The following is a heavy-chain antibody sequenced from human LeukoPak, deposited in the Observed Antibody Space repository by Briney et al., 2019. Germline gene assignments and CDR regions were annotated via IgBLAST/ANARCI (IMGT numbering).Heavy chain of an antibody. CDR2: TYYKSKWYN. D-gene: IGHD5-18*01. V-gene: IGHV6-1*01. Sequence: SQTLSLTCAISGDSVSSNSSWNWIRQSPSRGLEWLGRTYYKSKWYNDYLVSVKSRININPDTSKNQFSLQLNSVTPEDTAVYYCARGGQGDGYSADEAFDIWGQGTMVTVS. CDR1: GDSVSSNSS. J-gene: IGHJ3*02. CDR3: ARGGQGDGYSADEAFDI.